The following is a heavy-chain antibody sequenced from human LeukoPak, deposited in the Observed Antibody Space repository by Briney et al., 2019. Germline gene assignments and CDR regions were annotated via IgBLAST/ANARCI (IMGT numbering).Heavy chain of an antibody. CDR3: ARGRGTSVYFDF. V-gene: IGHV3-30*04. Sequence: GASLRLSCAASAFTFSSYAMHWVRQAPGKGLEWVAVISYDGSNKYYADSVKGRFTISRDSATNSVSLQMDSLRPEDTAVYYCARGRGTSVYFDFWGQGTLVTVSS. CDR1: AFTFSSYA. J-gene: IGHJ4*02. CDR2: ISYDGSNK. D-gene: IGHD3-16*01.